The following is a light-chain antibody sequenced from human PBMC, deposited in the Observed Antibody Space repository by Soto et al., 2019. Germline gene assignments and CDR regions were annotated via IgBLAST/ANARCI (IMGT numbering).Light chain of an antibody. J-gene: IGLJ1*01. V-gene: IGLV2-8*01. Sequence: HSVLTQPPSASGSPGQSVTISCTGTSSDVGGYNYVSWYQQHPGKAPKLMIYEVSKRPSGVPDRFSGSKSGNTASLTVSGLQAEDEADYYCSSYAGIFYVFGTGTKVTVL. CDR2: EVS. CDR1: SSDVGGYNY. CDR3: SSYAGIFYV.